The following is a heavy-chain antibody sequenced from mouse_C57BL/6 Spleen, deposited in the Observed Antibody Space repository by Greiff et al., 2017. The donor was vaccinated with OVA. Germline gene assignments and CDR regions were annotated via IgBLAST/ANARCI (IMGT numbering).Heavy chain of an antibody. CDR2: IYPSDSET. Sequence: QVQLKQSGAELVRPGSSVKLSCKASGYTFTSYWMDWVKQRPGQGLEWIGNIYPSDSETHYNQKFKDKATLTVDKSSSTAYMQLSSLTSEDSAVYYCARSAYYFDYWGQGTTLTVSS. V-gene: IGHV1-61*01. CDR3: ARSAYYFDY. CDR1: GYTFTSYW. J-gene: IGHJ2*01.